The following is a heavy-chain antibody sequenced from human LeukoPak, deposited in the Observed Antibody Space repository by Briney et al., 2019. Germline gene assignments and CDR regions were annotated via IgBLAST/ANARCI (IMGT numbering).Heavy chain of an antibody. J-gene: IGHJ4*02. V-gene: IGHV1-46*03. CDR3: ARTTTPGAANRAFDY. D-gene: IGHD4/OR15-4a*01. CDR1: GYTFTSYY. CDR2: INPSGGST. Sequence: ASVKVSCKASGYTFTSYYMHWVRQAPGQGLEWMGIINPSGGSTSYAQKFQGRVTMTRDTSTSTGYMELSSLRSEDTAVYYCARTTTPGAANRAFDYWGQGTLVTVSS.